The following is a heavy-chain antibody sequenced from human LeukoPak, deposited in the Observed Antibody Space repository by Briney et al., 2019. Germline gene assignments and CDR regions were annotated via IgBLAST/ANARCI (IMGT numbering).Heavy chain of an antibody. CDR1: GFTFSSYG. V-gene: IGHV3-30*02. CDR2: IRYDGSNK. CDR3: AKDPSMVWALPDY. D-gene: IGHD3-10*01. Sequence: GGSLRLSCAASGFTFSSYGMHWVRQAPGKGLEWVAFIRYDGSNKYDADSVKCRFTISIDNSKNTLYLTMNSLRAEDTAVYYCAKDPSMVWALPDYWGQGNLVTVSS. J-gene: IGHJ4*02.